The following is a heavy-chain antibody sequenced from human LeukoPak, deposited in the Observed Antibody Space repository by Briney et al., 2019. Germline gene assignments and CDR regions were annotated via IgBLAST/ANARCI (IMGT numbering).Heavy chain of an antibody. CDR3: ARGDYSGYVGFDY. V-gene: IGHV1-8*03. D-gene: IGHD5-12*01. Sequence: ASVKVSCKASGYTFAGYYMHWVRQAPGQGLEWMGWINPNSGNTGYAQKFQGRVTITRNTSISTAYMELSSLRSEDTAVYYCARGDYSGYVGFDYWGQGTLVTVSS. J-gene: IGHJ4*02. CDR1: GYTFAGYY. CDR2: INPNSGNT.